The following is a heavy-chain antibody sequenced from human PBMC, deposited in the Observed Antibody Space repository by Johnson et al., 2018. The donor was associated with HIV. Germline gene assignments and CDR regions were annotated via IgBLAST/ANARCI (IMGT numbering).Heavy chain of an antibody. V-gene: IGHV3-13*01. CDR1: GFTFSSYA. CDR2: ISTAGDT. CDR3: AREATYYDYVWGSYAFDI. D-gene: IGHD3-16*01. J-gene: IGHJ3*02. Sequence: VQLVESGGGLVQPGGSLRLSCAASGFTFSSYAMHWVRQTTGKGLEWVSVISTAGDTYYAGSVVERLTISRENAKKSLYLQMNSLRAGDTAVYYCAREATYYDYVWGSYAFDIWGQGTMVTVSS.